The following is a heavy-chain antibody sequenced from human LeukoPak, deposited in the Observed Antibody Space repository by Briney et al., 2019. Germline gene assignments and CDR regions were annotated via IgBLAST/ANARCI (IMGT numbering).Heavy chain of an antibody. CDR3: ARAYNSSPHRYYYYYYYMDF. Sequence: SVNVSCKASGGTFSSYAISWVRLAPGQGLEWMGGIIPIFGTANYAQKFQGRVTITADKSASTGYIKMSSLRSEDTDVYYCARAYNSSPHRYYYYYYYMDFWGKGTTVTVSS. CDR2: IIPIFGTA. V-gene: IGHV1-69*06. J-gene: IGHJ6*03. D-gene: IGHD6-13*01. CDR1: GGTFSSYA.